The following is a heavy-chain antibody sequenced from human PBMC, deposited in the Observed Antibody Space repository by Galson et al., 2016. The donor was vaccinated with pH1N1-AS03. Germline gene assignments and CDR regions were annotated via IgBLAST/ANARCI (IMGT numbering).Heavy chain of an antibody. V-gene: IGHV3-23*01. D-gene: IGHD3-22*01. CDR2: ISASGGST. Sequence: SLRLSCAASGFTFSNAWMSWVRQAPGKGLEWISGISASGGSTNYVESVKGRFTISRDNSRNTLDLQMNSLRADDTAIYYCARDDNNSGYFIDHWGQGTLVSVTS. CDR1: GFTFSNAW. J-gene: IGHJ4*02. CDR3: ARDDNNSGYFIDH.